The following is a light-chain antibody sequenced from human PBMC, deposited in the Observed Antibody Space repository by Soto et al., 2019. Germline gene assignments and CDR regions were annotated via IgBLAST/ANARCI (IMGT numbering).Light chain of an antibody. CDR2: EVI. V-gene: IGLV2-14*01. CDR1: SSDIGIYNY. CDR3: SSYTDSGTLEI. J-gene: IGLJ2*01. Sequence: QSALTQPASVSGSPGQSITISCTGTSSDIGIYNYVSWYQQHPGKAPKLMIYEVINRPSGVSDRFSGSKSGNTASLTISGLQTEDEADYYCSSYTDSGTLEIFGGGTKLTVL.